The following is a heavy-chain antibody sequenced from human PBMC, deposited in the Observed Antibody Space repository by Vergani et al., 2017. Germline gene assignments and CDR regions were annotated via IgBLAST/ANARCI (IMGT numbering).Heavy chain of an antibody. CDR1: GFTFSSYA. V-gene: IGHV3-30*02. D-gene: IGHD1-26*01. CDR3: ASSGTYGEDYFDY. J-gene: IGHJ4*02. CDR2: IRYDGNNK. Sequence: VQLLESGGGLVQPGGSLRLSCAASGFTFSSYAMSWVRQAPGKGLESVAFIRYDGNNKEYADSVKGRFTISRDNSKNTLYLQMNSLRTEDRAMYYCASSGTYGEDYFDYWGQGTLVTVSS.